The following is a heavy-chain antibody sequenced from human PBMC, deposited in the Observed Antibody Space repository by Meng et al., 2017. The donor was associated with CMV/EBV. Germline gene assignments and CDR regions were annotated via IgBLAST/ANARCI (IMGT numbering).Heavy chain of an antibody. CDR3: VRDASYGGDL. CDR2: ISGSSTYI. CDR1: GFTFDDYV. J-gene: IGHJ5*02. V-gene: IGHV3-21*01. D-gene: IGHD4-23*01. Sequence: GESLKISCAASGFTFDDYVMNWVRQAPGKGLEWVSSISGSSTYIYYADSVKGRFTISRDNARKSLYLEMNSLRAEDTAVYYCVRDASYGGDLWGQGTLVTVSS.